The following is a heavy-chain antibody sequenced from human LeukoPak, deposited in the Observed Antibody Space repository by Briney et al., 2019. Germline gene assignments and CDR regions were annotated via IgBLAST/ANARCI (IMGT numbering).Heavy chain of an antibody. V-gene: IGHV3-53*01. J-gene: IGHJ4*02. CDR3: AKSGIVVVVAATPTGFDY. Sequence: QPGGSLRLSCAASGFTVSSNYMSWVRQAPGKGLEWVSVIYSGGSTYYADSVKGRFTISRDNSKNTLYLQMNSLRAEDTAVYYCAKSGIVVVVAATPTGFDYWGQGTLVTVSS. D-gene: IGHD2-15*01. CDR1: GFTVSSNY. CDR2: IYSGGST.